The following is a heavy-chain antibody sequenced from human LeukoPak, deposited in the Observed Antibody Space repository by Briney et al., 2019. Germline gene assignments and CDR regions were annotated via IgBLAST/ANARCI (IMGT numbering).Heavy chain of an antibody. Sequence: GGSLRLSCAASGFTLSTYWMTWVRQAPGKGLEWVANIKQDSSEIYYLDSVRGRFTISRDNAKSSLFLQMNNLRAEDTAVYYCARYGVAAGNDYWGQGTLVSVSS. J-gene: IGHJ4*02. CDR1: GFTLSTYW. D-gene: IGHD3-3*01. CDR2: IKQDSSEI. V-gene: IGHV3-7*01. CDR3: ARYGVAAGNDY.